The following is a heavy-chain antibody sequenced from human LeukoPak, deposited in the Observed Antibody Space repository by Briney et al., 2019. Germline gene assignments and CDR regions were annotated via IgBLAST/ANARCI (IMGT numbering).Heavy chain of an antibody. J-gene: IGHJ6*02. CDR2: VSNDGNNK. V-gene: IGHV3-30-3*01. CDR3: ARDRSKCMDV. CDR1: GFTFSNYF. D-gene: IGHD3-10*01. Sequence: AGGSLRLSCAASGFTFSNYFMYWVRQAPGKGLEWVAVVSNDGNNKQYTNSVKGRSTISRDNSKNTLYLEMDSLRTEDTAVYYCARDRSKCMDVWGQGTTVTVSS.